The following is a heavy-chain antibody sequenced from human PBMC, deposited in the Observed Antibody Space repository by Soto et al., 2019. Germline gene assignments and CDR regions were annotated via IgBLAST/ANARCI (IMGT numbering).Heavy chain of an antibody. Sequence: EVQLVESGGGLVQPGGSLRLSCVASGFSFSNYNMNWVRQAPGKGLEWVSYITDSSDTVHYADSVRGRFTISRDNAESSLYLQMNSLRDEDTAVYFCARDDAFGNENGFDIWGQGTMVTVSS. V-gene: IGHV3-48*02. D-gene: IGHD1-1*01. CDR1: GFSFSNYN. CDR2: ITDSSDTV. CDR3: ARDDAFGNENGFDI. J-gene: IGHJ3*02.